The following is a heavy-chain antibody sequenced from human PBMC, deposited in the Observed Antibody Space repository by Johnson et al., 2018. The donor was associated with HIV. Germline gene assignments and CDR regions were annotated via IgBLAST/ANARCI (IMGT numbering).Heavy chain of an antibody. J-gene: IGHJ3*02. D-gene: IGHD3-22*01. Sequence: VQLVESGGGVVRPGGSLRLSCAASGFTFDDYGMSWVRQVPGKGLEYVSAIRSNGGSTYYENSVKGRVTISRDNSKKTLFLQMGSLRAEDMAVYYCARGLSYYDSSGYWSGFDIWGQGTMVTVSS. CDR3: ARGLSYYDSSGYWSGFDI. V-gene: IGHV3-64*01. CDR2: IRSNGGST. CDR1: GFTFDDYG.